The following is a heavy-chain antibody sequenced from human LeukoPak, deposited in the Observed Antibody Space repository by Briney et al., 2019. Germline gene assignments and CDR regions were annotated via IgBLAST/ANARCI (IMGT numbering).Heavy chain of an antibody. CDR2: IYYSGST. V-gene: IGHV4-59*01. J-gene: IGHJ5*02. CDR1: GGSISSYY. Sequence: KASETLSLTCTVSGGSISSYYWSWIRQPPGKGLEWIGYIYYSGSTNYNPSLKSRVTISVDTSKNQFSLKLSSMTAADTAVYYCARWTYYYDTAWFDPWGQGTLVTVSS. D-gene: IGHD3-22*01. CDR3: ARWTYYYDTAWFDP.